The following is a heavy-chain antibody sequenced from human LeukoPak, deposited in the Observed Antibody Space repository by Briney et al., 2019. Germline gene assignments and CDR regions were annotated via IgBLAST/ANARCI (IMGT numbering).Heavy chain of an antibody. D-gene: IGHD6-13*01. CDR3: AREAAAGSRRDYYYMDV. J-gene: IGHJ6*03. CDR2: IYTSGST. V-gene: IGHV4-4*07. CDR1: GGSISSYY. Sequence: SETLSLTCTVSGGSISSYYWSWIRQPAGKGLEWIGRIYTSGSTNYNPSLKSRVTMSVDTSKNQFSLKLSSVTAADTAVYYCAREAAAGSRRDYYYMDVWGKGTTVTISS.